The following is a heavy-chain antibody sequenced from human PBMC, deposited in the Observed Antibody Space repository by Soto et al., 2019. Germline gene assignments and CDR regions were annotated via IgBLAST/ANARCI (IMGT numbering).Heavy chain of an antibody. CDR1: GYTFTNNY. V-gene: IGHV1-46*01. CDR2: IVPSGGST. J-gene: IGHJ3*02. CDR3: ARVEWELHAFDI. D-gene: IGHD1-26*01. Sequence: ASVKVSCKASGYTFTNNYIHWVRQAPGQGLEWMGIIVPSGGSTNYAPKFHGRVTMSRDTSTSTLYMELSSLRSEDTAVYYCARVEWELHAFDIWGQGTMVTVSS.